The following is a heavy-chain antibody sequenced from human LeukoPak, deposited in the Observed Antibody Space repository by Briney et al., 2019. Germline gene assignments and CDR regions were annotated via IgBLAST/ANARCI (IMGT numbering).Heavy chain of an antibody. D-gene: IGHD4-17*01. CDR3: ARYTVTTGYFDY. J-gene: IGHJ4*02. V-gene: IGHV4-31*03. CDR2: IYYSGST. Sequence: SQTLSLTCTVSGGSISSGGYYWRWIRQHPGKSLEWIGYIYYSGSTYYNPSLKSRVTISVDTSKNQFSLKLSSVTAADTAVYYCARYTVTTGYFDYWGQGTLVTVSS. CDR1: GGSISSGGYY.